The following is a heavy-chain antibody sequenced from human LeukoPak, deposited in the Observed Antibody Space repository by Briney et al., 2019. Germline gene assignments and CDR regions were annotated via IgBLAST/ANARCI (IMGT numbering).Heavy chain of an antibody. V-gene: IGHV4-39*07. CDR3: ARGRFLEWLGYFQH. J-gene: IGHJ1*01. CDR1: GGSISSSSYY. Sequence: PSETLSLTCTVSGGSISSSSYYWGWIRQPPGKGLEWIGSIYYSGSTYYNPSLKSRVTISVDTSKNQFSLKLSSVTAADTAVYYCARGRFLEWLGYFQHWGQGTLVTVSS. D-gene: IGHD3-3*01. CDR2: IYYSGST.